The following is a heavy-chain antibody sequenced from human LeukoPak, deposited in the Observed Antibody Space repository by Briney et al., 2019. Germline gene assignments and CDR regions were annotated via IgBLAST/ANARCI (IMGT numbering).Heavy chain of an antibody. D-gene: IGHD3-9*01. Sequence: AASVKVSCKASGYTFIASYMHRVRQSPGQGLEWMGWINPNSGDTNSTQTLQARVTMTRDTTISTAYMALSRPRSDDTAVYYCARERGDYVILTDYYEGNCFDPWGQETLVSVSS. V-gene: IGHV1-2*02. CDR3: ARERGDYVILTDYYEGNCFDP. CDR1: GYTFIASY. CDR2: INPNSGDT. J-gene: IGHJ5*02.